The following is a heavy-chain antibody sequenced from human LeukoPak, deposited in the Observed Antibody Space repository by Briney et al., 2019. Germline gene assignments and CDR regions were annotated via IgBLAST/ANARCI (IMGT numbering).Heavy chain of an antibody. Sequence: GGSLRLSCAASGFTFSNYWMHWFRQVPGKGLVWASRINDDGSGTFYADSVKGRFTISRDNAKNSLYLQMNSLRAEDTAVYYCAREPAYYYDSSGYYYDYWGQGTLVTVSP. J-gene: IGHJ4*02. CDR3: AREPAYYYDSSGYYYDY. CDR1: GFTFSNYW. V-gene: IGHV3-74*01. CDR2: INDDGSGT. D-gene: IGHD3-22*01.